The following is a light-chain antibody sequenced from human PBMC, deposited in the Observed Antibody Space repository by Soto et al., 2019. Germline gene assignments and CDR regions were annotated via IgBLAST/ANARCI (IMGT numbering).Light chain of an antibody. J-gene: IGKJ5*01. CDR2: DAS. Sequence: IKMTKSPAALSASVVNRITITCQASQDISDGLDWYQQQPGKAPEVLIYDASKLQTGVPSRFSGRGSGKDFTFTISSLQPDDSGTYYCQQFYDLPITFGQGTRLEVK. CDR1: QDISDG. CDR3: QQFYDLPIT. V-gene: IGKV1-33*01.